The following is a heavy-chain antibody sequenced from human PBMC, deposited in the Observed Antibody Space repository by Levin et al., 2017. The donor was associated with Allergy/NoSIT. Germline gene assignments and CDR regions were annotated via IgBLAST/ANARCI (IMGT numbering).Heavy chain of an antibody. V-gene: IGHV5-51*01. CDR3: ERRAEFEEAPNYSGLDV. CDR1: GYNFNTYW. CDR2: IYPGDSDT. D-gene: IGHD3-10*01. Sequence: GESLKISCKVSGYNFNTYWIAWVRQTPEKGLEWMGIIYPGDSDTRYNPSFQGQVIFSADDSINTAYLQWRSLRASDTAMYFCERRAEFEEAPNYSGLDVWGQGTAVIVSS. J-gene: IGHJ6*01.